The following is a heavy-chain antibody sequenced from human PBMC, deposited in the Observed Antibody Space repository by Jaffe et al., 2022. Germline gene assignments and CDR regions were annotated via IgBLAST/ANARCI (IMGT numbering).Heavy chain of an antibody. CDR1: GGSFSGYY. CDR3: ARGPPFYSSGWRYYYYYYMDV. Sequence: QVQLQQWGAGLLKPSETLSLTCAVYGGSFSGYYWSWIRQPPGKGLEWIGEINHSGSTNYNPSLKSRVTISVDTSKNQFSLKLSSVTAADTAVYYCARGPPFYSSGWRYYYYYYMDVWGKGTTVTVSS. J-gene: IGHJ6*03. CDR2: INHSGST. D-gene: IGHD6-19*01. V-gene: IGHV4-34*01.